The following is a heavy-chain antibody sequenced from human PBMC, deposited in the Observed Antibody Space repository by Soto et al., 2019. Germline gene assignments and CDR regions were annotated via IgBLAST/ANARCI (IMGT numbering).Heavy chain of an antibody. CDR3: ARDSTLAY. Sequence: ASVKVSCKASGYIFTSYYMHWVRQAPGQGLEWMGIINPSAGGTSYAQKFQARVTMTRDTSTSTIYMELSSLTSEDTAVYYCARDSTLAYWGQGTLVTVSS. J-gene: IGHJ4*02. CDR2: INPSAGGT. V-gene: IGHV1-46*01. CDR1: GYIFTSYY.